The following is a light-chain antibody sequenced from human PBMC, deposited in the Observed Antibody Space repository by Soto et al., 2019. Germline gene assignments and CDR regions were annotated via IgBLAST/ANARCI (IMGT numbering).Light chain of an antibody. CDR1: QGISSY. CDR3: QNYYSAPET. Sequence: DIQMTQSPSSLSASVGDRVTITCRASQGISSYLAWYQQKPGKVPKVLIYAASTLHSGVTSRFSGSGSGTEFTLTISNVQPEDVATYYYQNYYSAPETFGQGTKVEIK. V-gene: IGKV1-27*01. J-gene: IGKJ1*01. CDR2: AAS.